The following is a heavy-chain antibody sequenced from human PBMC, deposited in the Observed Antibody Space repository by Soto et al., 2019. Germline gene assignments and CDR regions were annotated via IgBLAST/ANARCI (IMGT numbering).Heavy chain of an antibody. CDR2: IRSKAYGGTT. CDR3: TRGVDYDFWSGYWGGYYYGMDV. CDR1: GFTFGDYA. D-gene: IGHD3-3*01. J-gene: IGHJ6*02. Sequence: GGSLRLSCTASGFTFGDYAMSWFRQAPGKGLEWVGFIRSKAYGGTTEYAASVKGRFTISRDDSKSIAYLQMNSLKTEDTAVYYCTRGVDYDFWSGYWGGYYYGMDVWGQGTTVTV. V-gene: IGHV3-49*03.